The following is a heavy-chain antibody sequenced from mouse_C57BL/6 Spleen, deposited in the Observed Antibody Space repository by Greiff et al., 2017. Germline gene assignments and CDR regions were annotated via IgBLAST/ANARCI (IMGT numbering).Heavy chain of an antibody. D-gene: IGHD1-1*01. CDR1: GYAFTNYL. Sequence: VKLQESGAELVRPGTSVKVSCKASGYAFTNYLIEWVKQRPGQGLERIGVINPGSGGTNYNEKFKGKATLTADKSSSTAYMQLSSLTSEDSAVYFCARRGNYYGSSPLDYWGQGTTLTVSS. CDR3: ARRGNYYGSSPLDY. CDR2: INPGSGGT. V-gene: IGHV1-54*01. J-gene: IGHJ2*01.